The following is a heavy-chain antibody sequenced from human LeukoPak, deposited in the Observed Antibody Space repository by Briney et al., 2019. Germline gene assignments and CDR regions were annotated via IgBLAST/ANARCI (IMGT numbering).Heavy chain of an antibody. V-gene: IGHV4-59*08. Sequence: SETLSLTCTVSGGSISSYYWSWIRQPPGKGLEWIGYIYYSGSTNYNPSLKSRVTISVDTSKNQFSPKLSSVTAADTAVYYCARRGSSSWYFDYWGQGTLVTVSS. CDR3: ARRGSSSWYFDY. CDR2: IYYSGST. CDR1: GGSISSYY. J-gene: IGHJ4*02. D-gene: IGHD6-13*01.